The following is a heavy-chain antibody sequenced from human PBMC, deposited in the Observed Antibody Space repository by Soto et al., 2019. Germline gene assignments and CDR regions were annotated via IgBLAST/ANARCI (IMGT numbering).Heavy chain of an antibody. CDR2: MNPNSGNT. CDR1: GYTFTSYD. Sequence: QVQLVQSGAEVKKPGASVKVSCKASGYTFTSYDINWVRQATGQGLEWMGWMNPNSGNTGYAQKFQGRVTMTRNTTIRTAYMELSSLRSEDTAVYYCARAYYYDSSCTPQYYFDYWGQGTLVTVSS. CDR3: ARAYYYDSSCTPQYYFDY. D-gene: IGHD3-22*01. J-gene: IGHJ4*02. V-gene: IGHV1-8*01.